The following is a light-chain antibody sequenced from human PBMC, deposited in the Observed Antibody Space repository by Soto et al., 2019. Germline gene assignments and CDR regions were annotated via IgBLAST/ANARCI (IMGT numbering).Light chain of an antibody. CDR2: EVS. V-gene: IGLV2-14*01. J-gene: IGLJ1*01. CDR1: SSDVGGYTY. Sequence: QSALTQPASVSGSPGQSITISCTGTSSDVGGYTYVSWYQQHPGKAPNLMIYEVSNRPSGVSNRFSGSKSGNTASLTISGLQAEDEADYYCSSYTSSSTLYVFGTGTKVTVL. CDR3: SSYTSSSTLYV.